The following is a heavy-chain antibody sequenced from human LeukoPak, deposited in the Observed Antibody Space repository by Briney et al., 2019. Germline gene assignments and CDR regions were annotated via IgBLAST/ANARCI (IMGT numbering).Heavy chain of an antibody. J-gene: IGHJ2*01. V-gene: IGHV3-23*01. D-gene: IGHD2-8*01. CDR1: GFTFSSYA. CDR2: ISGSGGST. CDR3: ANTTGVHWYFDL. Sequence: PGGSLRLSCAASGFTFSSYAMSWVRQAPGKGLEWVSAISGSGGSTYYADSVKGRFTISRDNSKNTLYLQMNSLRAEDTAVYYCANTTGVHWYFDLWGRGTLVTVSS.